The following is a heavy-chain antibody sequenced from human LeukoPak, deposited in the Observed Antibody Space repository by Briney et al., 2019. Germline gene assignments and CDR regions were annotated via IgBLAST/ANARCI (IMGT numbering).Heavy chain of an antibody. V-gene: IGHV3-11*05. D-gene: IGHD6-13*01. J-gene: IGHJ3*02. Sequence: PGGSLRLSCAASGFTFSDYYMSWIREAPGKGLEWVSYISSSSSYTNYADSVKGRYTISRDNAKNSLYLQMNSLRAEDTAVYYCARGGYSSSWYRDYDAFDIWGQGTMVTVSS. CDR2: ISSSSSYT. CDR3: ARGGYSSSWYRDYDAFDI. CDR1: GFTFSDYY.